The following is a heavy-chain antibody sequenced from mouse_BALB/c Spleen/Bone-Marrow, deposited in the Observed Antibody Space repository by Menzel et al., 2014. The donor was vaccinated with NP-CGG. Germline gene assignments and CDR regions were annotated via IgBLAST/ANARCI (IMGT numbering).Heavy chain of an antibody. CDR1: GFSLISYG. D-gene: IGHD1-1*01. Sequence: VQLVESGPGLVAPSQSLSITCTVSGFSLISYGVHWVRQPPGRGLEGLGVIWAGGTTNYNSALMSRLSISKDNSKSQVFLKMNSLQTDDTAIYYCARDSDYGSTLFAYWGQGTLVTVSA. CDR2: IWAGGTT. J-gene: IGHJ3*01. CDR3: ARDSDYGSTLFAY. V-gene: IGHV2-9*02.